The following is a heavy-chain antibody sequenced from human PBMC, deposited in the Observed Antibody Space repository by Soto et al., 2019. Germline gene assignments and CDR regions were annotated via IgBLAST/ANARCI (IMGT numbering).Heavy chain of an antibody. J-gene: IGHJ6*02. CDR3: ARSAPAEYYYYYGMDV. CDR2: IYPGDSDT. CDR1: GYSFTSYW. V-gene: IGHV5-51*01. Sequence: GESLKISCKGSGYSFTSYWIGWVRQMPGKGLEWMGIIYPGDSDTRYSPSFQGQVTISADKSIITAYLQWSSLKASDTAMYYCARSAPAEYYYYYGMDVWGQGTTVTVSS.